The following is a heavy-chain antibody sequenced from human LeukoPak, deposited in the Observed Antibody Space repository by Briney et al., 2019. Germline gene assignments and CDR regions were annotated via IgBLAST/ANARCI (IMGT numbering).Heavy chain of an antibody. CDR2: INQDGTIQ. D-gene: IGHD3-22*01. CDR3: AKTYYYDSSGYYSY. J-gene: IGHJ4*02. V-gene: IGHV3-7*03. Sequence: SGGSLRLSCAASGFTLTAYWMTWVRQAPGKGLEWVANINQDGTIQYYVHSVKGRFTISRDTAKNSLYLQMNSLRAEDTAVYYCAKTYYYDSSGYYSYWGQGTLVTVSS. CDR1: GFTLTAYW.